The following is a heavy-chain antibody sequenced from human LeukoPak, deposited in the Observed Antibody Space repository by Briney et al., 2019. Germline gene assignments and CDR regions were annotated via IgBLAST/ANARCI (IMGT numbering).Heavy chain of an antibody. V-gene: IGHV4-61*02. Sequence: PSETLSLTCSVSGDSIRSGTYYWSWIRQPAGKGLEWIGRIYTSGSTSYNPSLKSRVTISVDTSKNQFSLKLTSVTAADTAVYYCARGGGATRIDYWDQGTLVTVSS. J-gene: IGHJ4*02. CDR2: IYTSGST. CDR3: ARGGGATRIDY. D-gene: IGHD5-12*01. CDR1: GDSIRSGTYY.